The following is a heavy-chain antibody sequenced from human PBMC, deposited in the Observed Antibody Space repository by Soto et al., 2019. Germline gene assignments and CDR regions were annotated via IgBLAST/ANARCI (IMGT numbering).Heavy chain of an antibody. CDR2: ISAYNGIT. J-gene: IGHJ6*03. D-gene: IGHD1-1*01. Sequence: ASVKVSCKPSGYTFTSYGISWVLQAPGEGLEWMRWISAYNGITNDEQKLQGRVTMTADTTTRTAYMELRSLSSDDTAVYYCAGRVQLDNYYYYYYVDVWGNGTTVTVSS. V-gene: IGHV1-18*01. CDR1: GYTFTSYG. CDR3: AGRVQLDNYYYYYYVDV.